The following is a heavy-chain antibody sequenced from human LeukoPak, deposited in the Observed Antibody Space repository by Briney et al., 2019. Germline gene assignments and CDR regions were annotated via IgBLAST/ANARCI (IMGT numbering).Heavy chain of an antibody. V-gene: IGHV3-9*01. Sequence: PGGSLRLSCAASGFTFNDYAMHWVRQAPGKGLEWVSGISWNSGSIGYADSVKGRFTISRDNAKNSLYLQMNSLRAEDTALYYCAKVGNNEYSSSSGYFDYWGQGTLVTVSS. CDR3: AKVGNNEYSSSSGYFDY. CDR1: GFTFNDYA. CDR2: ISWNSGSI. D-gene: IGHD6-6*01. J-gene: IGHJ4*02.